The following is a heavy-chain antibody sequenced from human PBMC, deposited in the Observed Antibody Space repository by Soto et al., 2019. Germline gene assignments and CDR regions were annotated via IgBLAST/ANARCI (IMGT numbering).Heavy chain of an antibody. CDR3: ARGYHYDFWSGYLSYYGMDV. D-gene: IGHD3-3*01. V-gene: IGHV1-69*06. J-gene: IGHJ6*02. CDR2: IIPIFGTA. Sequence: SVKASCKASGGTFSSYAISWVRQAPGQGLEWMGGIIPIFGTANYTQKFQGRVTITADKSTSTAYMELSSLRSEDTAVYYCARGYHYDFWSGYLSYYGMDVWGQGTTVTVSS. CDR1: GGTFSSYA.